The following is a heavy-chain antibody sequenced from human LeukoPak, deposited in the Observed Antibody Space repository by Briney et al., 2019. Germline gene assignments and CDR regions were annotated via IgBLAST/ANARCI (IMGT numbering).Heavy chain of an antibody. CDR1: GFTLGDYA. CDR3: AIVWFDH. CDR2: ISSVGRT. J-gene: IGHJ5*02. V-gene: IGHV3-23*01. Sequence: GGSLRLSCTASGFTLGDYAMSWVRQAPGKGLEWVSGISSVGRTDYADSVKGRFTISRDNSKNTLYLQLNSLRVEDTALYYCAIVWFDHWGQGTLVTVSS.